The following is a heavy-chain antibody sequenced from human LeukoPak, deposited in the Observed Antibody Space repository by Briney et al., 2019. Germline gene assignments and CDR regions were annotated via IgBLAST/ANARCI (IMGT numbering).Heavy chain of an antibody. V-gene: IGHV3-21*01. J-gene: IGHJ4*02. Sequence: GGSLRLSCAASGFTFNSYSMNWVRQAPGKGLEWVSSISGSNSYIYYADSMKGRFTISRDNAKNSLYLQMNSLRAEDTAVYYCARDFQQWLVGFDYWGQGTLVTVSS. CDR2: ISGSNSYI. CDR1: GFTFNSYS. CDR3: ARDFQQWLVGFDY. D-gene: IGHD6-19*01.